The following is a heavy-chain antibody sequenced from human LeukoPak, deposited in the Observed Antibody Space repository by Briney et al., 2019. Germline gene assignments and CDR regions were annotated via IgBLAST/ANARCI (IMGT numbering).Heavy chain of an antibody. CDR2: INPSGGST. CDR3: ARDGIVPEDLYYYGMDV. Sequence: ASVKVSCKASGYTFTSYYMHWVRQAPGQGLEWMGIINPSGGSTSYAQKFQGRVTMTRDTSMSTVYMELSSLRSEDTAVYYCARDGIVPEDLYYYGMDVWGQGTTVTVSS. J-gene: IGHJ6*02. CDR1: GYTFTSYY. D-gene: IGHD2-8*01. V-gene: IGHV1-46*01.